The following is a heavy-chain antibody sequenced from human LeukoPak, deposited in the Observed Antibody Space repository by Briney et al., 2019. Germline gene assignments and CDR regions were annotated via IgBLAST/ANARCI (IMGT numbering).Heavy chain of an antibody. CDR2: IYSGGST. V-gene: IGHV3-53*01. CDR3: ARDKIVGATNFDY. CDR1: GFTVSSNY. Sequence: GGSLRLSCAASGFTVSSNYMSWVRQAPGKGLEWVSVIYSGGSTYYADSVKGRFTISRDNSKNTLYLQMNTLRAEDTAVYYCARDKIVGATNFDYWGQGTLVTVSS. D-gene: IGHD1-26*01. J-gene: IGHJ4*02.